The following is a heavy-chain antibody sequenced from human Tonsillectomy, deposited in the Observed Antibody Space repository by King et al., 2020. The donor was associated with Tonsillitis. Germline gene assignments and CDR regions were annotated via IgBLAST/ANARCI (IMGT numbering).Heavy chain of an antibody. J-gene: IGHJ4*02. CDR3: GLNYGDYGGFDY. CDR2: IYYSGST. D-gene: IGHD4-17*01. CDR1: GGSISSSSYY. V-gene: IGHV4-39*01. Sequence: VQLQESGPGLVKPSETLSLTCTVSGGSISSSSYYWGWIRQPPGKGLEWIGSIYYSGSTYYNPSLKSRVTISVDTSKNQFSLKLSSVTAADTAVYYCGLNYGDYGGFDYWGQGTLVTVSS.